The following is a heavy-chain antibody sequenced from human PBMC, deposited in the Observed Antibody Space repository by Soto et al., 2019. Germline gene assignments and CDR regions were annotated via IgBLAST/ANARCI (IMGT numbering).Heavy chain of an antibody. V-gene: IGHV1-18*01. CDR2: ISAYNGNT. D-gene: IGHD3-22*01. Sequence: QVQLVQSGAEVKEPGASVKVSCKASGYTFTSYGLNWVRQAPGQGLEWMGWISAYNGNTNYAQKFQGRVTVTTDTSTSTAYMELRSLRSDDTAVYYGARSGSSGYYLDYWGQGTLVTVSA. CDR3: ARSGSSGYYLDY. J-gene: IGHJ4*02. CDR1: GYTFTSYG.